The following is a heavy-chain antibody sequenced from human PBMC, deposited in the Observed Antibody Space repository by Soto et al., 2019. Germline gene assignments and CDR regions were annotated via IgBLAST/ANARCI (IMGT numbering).Heavy chain of an antibody. CDR3: ARADSGYAHGYYYYGMDV. V-gene: IGHV1-2*04. J-gene: IGHJ6*02. CDR2: INPNSGGT. Sequence: ASVKVSCKASGYTFTGYYMHWVRQAPGQGLEWMGWINPNSGGTNYAQKFQGWDTMTRDTSISTAYMELSRLRSDDTAVYYFARADSGYAHGYYYYGMDVWGQGTTVTVSS. CDR1: GYTFTGYY. D-gene: IGHD5-12*01.